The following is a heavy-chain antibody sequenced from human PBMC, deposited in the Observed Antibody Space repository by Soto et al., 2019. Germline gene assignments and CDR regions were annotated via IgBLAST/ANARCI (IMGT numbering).Heavy chain of an antibody. CDR3: AIDLYGPAAPVRFDY. D-gene: IGHD2-2*01. V-gene: IGHV4-4*02. Sequence: SETLSLTCAVSGGSISSSNWWSWVRQPPGKGLEWIGEIYHSGSTNYNPSLKSRVTISVDKSKNQFSLKLSSVTAADTAVYYCAIDLYGPAAPVRFDYRGQGTLVTVSS. CDR2: IYHSGST. CDR1: GGSISSSNW. J-gene: IGHJ4*02.